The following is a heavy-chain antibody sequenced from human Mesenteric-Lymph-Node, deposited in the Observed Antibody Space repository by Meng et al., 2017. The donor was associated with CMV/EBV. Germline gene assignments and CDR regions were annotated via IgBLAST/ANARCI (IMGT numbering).Heavy chain of an antibody. CDR3: ARDVSMVRGIFPYFYGMDV. J-gene: IGHJ6*02. CDR2: ISRSGSDM. V-gene: IGHV3-48*03. D-gene: IGHD3-10*01. CDR1: GFTFSSYE. Sequence: GESLKISCAAAGFTFSSYEMNWVRQAPGKGLEWVSYISRSGSDMYYADSVKGRFTISRDNAKNSLFLQMNSLRAEDTAVYLCARDVSMVRGIFPYFYGMDVWGQGTTVTVSS.